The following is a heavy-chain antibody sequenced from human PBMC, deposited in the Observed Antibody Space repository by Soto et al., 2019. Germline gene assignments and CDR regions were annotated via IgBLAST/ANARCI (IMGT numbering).Heavy chain of an antibody. V-gene: IGHV5-51*01. J-gene: IGHJ6*02. CDR2: IYPGDSDS. Sequence: GESLQISCKGSGYSFASYWIAWVRQMPGKGLEWMGIIYPGDSDSRYSPSFQGQVTISADKSISTAYLQWNSLKASDTAIYYCARPRSGSYRLDYYGMDVWGQGTTVTVSS. D-gene: IGHD3-10*01. CDR3: ARPRSGSYRLDYYGMDV. CDR1: GYSFASYW.